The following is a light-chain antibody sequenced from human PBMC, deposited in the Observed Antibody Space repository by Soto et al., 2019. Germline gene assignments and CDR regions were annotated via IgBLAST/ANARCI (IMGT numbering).Light chain of an antibody. CDR1: SSDVGGYNY. V-gene: IGLV2-14*03. J-gene: IGLJ2*01. CDR2: DVS. CDR3: SSYTSGSSVV. Sequence: QSALTQPASVSGSPGQSITISCTGTSSDVGGYNYVSWYQQYPGKAPKLMIYDVSNRPSGVSNRFSGSTSGNTASLTISGLQAEDVADYYCSSYTSGSSVVFGGGTKLTVL.